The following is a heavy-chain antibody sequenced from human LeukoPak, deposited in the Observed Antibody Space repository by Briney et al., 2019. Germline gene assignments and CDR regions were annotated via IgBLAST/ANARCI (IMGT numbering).Heavy chain of an antibody. Sequence: SETLSLTCAAYGGSFSGYYWSWIRQPPGKGLEWIGEINHSGSTNYNPSLKSQVTISVDTSKNQFSLKLSSVTAADTAVYYCARGTRGESNYWGQGTLVTVSS. CDR3: ARGTRGESNY. CDR1: GGSFSGYY. D-gene: IGHD3-10*01. V-gene: IGHV4-34*01. CDR2: INHSGST. J-gene: IGHJ4*02.